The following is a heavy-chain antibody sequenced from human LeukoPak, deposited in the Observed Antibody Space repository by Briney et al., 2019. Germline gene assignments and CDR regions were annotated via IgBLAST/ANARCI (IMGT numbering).Heavy chain of an antibody. D-gene: IGHD3-3*01. Sequence: PSETLSLTCTVSGGSISSSSYYWGWIRQPPGKGLEWIGSIYHSGSTYYNPSLKSRVTISVDTSKNQFSLKLSSVTAADTAVYYCAGSYYDFWSGYPLWFDPWGQGTLVTVSS. CDR1: GGSISSSSYY. CDR3: AGSYYDFWSGYPLWFDP. J-gene: IGHJ5*02. V-gene: IGHV4-39*01. CDR2: IYHSGST.